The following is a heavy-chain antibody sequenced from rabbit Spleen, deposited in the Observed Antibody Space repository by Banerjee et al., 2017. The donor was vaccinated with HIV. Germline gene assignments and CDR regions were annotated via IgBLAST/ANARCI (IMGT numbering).Heavy chain of an antibody. CDR3: VRAFDL. V-gene: IGHV1S40*01. J-gene: IGHJ4*01. Sequence: QSLEESGGDLVKPGASLTLTCTASGFTLSSYWMCWVRQAPGKGLEWIACIGTGDGNTYYATWTKGRFTVSKTSSTTVTLQMTSLTAADTANYFCVRAFDLWGPGTLVTVS. CDR1: GFTLSSYW. CDR2: IGTGDGNT.